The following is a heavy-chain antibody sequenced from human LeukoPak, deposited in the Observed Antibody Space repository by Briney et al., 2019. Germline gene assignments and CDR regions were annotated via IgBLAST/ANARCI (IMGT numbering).Heavy chain of an antibody. CDR2: IGGSGGST. CDR3: AKGGQWPSLRGLTPSF. D-gene: IGHD4-17*01. Sequence: PGRSLRLSCAASGFTFSSYAMSWVRQAPGKGLEWVSAIGGSGGSTYYADSVKGRFTISRDNSKNTLYLQMNSLRAEDTAVYYCAKGGQWPSLRGLTPSFWGQGTLVTVSS. J-gene: IGHJ4*02. CDR1: GFTFSSYA. V-gene: IGHV3-23*01.